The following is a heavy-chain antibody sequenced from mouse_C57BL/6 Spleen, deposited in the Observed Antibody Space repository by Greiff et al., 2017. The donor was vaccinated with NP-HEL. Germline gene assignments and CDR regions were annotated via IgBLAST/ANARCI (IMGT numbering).Heavy chain of an antibody. CDR3: ATTIGFAY. D-gene: IGHD2-1*01. V-gene: IGHV1-59*01. Sequence: QVQLQQPGAELVRPGTSVKLSCKASGYTFTSYWMHWVKQRPGQGLEWIGVIDPSDSYTNYNQKFKGKATLTVDTSSSTAYMQLSSLTSEDSAVYYCATTIGFAYWGQGTLVTVSA. J-gene: IGHJ3*01. CDR1: GYTFTSYW. CDR2: IDPSDSYT.